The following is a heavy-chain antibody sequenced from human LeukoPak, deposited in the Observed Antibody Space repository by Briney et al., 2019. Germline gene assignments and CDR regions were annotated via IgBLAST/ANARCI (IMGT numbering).Heavy chain of an antibody. J-gene: IGHJ6*02. V-gene: IGHV1-69*04. CDR3: ASSYCGGDCYSPDYYYYGMDV. CDR1: GGTFSSYA. D-gene: IGHD2-21*02. CDR2: IIPVLGIA. Sequence: ASVKVSCKASGGTFSSYAISWVRQSPGQGLEWMGRIIPVLGIANYAQKFQGRVTITADKSTSTAYMELSSLRSEDTAVYYCASSYCGGDCYSPDYYYYGMDVWGQGTTVTVSS.